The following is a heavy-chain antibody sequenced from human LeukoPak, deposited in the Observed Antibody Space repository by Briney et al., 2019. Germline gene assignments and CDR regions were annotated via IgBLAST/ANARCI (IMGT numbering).Heavy chain of an antibody. CDR2: ISYDVSNK. CDR3: AKDRVVGATSWGFDY. J-gene: IGHJ4*02. D-gene: IGHD1-26*01. CDR1: GFTFSTYD. V-gene: IGHV3-30*18. Sequence: GGSLRLSCAASGFTFSTYDMHWVRQAPGKGVEGVALISYDVSNKYYADSVKGRFTISRDDSNNTLYLQMTSLRAEDTAIYYCAKDRVVGATSWGFDYWGQGTLVTVSS.